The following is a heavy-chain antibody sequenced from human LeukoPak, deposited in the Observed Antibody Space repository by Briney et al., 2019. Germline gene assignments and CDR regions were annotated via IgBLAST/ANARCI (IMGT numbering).Heavy chain of an antibody. CDR1: GGSISSGDYY. J-gene: IGHJ4*02. CDR2: TYYSGST. Sequence: SQTLSLTCTVSGGSISSGDYYWSWIRQHPGKGLEWIGYTYYSGSTYYNPSLKSRVTISVDTSKNQFSLKLSSVTAADTAVYYCASAVNSGSYYNDFDYWGQGTLVTVSS. V-gene: IGHV4-31*03. CDR3: ASAVNSGSYYNDFDY. D-gene: IGHD3-10*01.